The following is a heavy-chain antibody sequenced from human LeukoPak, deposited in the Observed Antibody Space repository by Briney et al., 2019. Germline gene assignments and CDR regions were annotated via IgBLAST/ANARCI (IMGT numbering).Heavy chain of an antibody. CDR1: GGSISSYY. V-gene: IGHV4-4*07. CDR2: IYTSGTT. D-gene: IGHD6-13*01. CDR3: ARFSSIAAAFDY. Sequence: SETLSLTCTVSGGSISSYYWSWIRQPAGKGLEWIGRIYTSGTTHYNPSLKGRVTMSVDTSKNQFSLNLSSVTAADTAVYYCARFSSIAAAFDYWGLGTLVTVSS. J-gene: IGHJ4*02.